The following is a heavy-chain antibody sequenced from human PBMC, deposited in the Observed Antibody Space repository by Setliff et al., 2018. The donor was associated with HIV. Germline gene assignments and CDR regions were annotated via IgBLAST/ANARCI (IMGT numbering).Heavy chain of an antibody. V-gene: IGHV4-39*07. D-gene: IGHD2-8*02. CDR3: ARSRSSGFDY. CDR2: ILGGRNT. Sequence: SETLSLTCTVSGGSSSTSDYYWGWIRQPPGKGLEWIGNILGGRNTYYNPSLKSRVIISVDTSKNQFSLKLSSVTAADTAVYYCARSRSSGFDYWGQGTLVTVSS. J-gene: IGHJ4*02. CDR1: GGSSSTSDYY.